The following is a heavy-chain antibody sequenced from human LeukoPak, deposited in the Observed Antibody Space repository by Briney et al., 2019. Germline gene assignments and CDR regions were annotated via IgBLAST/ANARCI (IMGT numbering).Heavy chain of an antibody. V-gene: IGHV4-59*01. D-gene: IGHD6-13*01. CDR1: GGSISSYY. Sequence: SSETLSLTSTVSGGSISSYYWSWVRQPPGKGLEWIGYIYYSRTTNYNPSLKSRVTISVDTTNNPFSPKLSSVPAGDTAVYYCARLSGIAAAVVMGGFDYWGQGTLVTVSS. J-gene: IGHJ4*02. CDR3: ARLSGIAAAVVMGGFDY. CDR2: IYYSRTT.